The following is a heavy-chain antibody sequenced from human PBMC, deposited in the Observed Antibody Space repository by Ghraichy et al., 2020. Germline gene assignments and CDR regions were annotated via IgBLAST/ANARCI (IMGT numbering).Heavy chain of an antibody. CDR3: ARERRHTSGPDV. D-gene: IGHD6-19*01. V-gene: IGHV4-34*01. Sequence: SETLSLTCAVYGGSLSGYYWSWIRQPPGKGLEWIGEINHSGSTNYNPSLKSRVTISIDTSKKQFSLKLSSVTAADTAVYYCARERRHTSGPDVWAEGPRSPSPQ. CDR2: INHSGST. J-gene: IGHJ6*04. CDR1: GGSLSGYY.